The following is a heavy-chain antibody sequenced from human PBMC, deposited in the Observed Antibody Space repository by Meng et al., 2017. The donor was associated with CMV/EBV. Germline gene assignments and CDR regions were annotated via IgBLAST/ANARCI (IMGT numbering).Heavy chain of an antibody. V-gene: IGHV3-11*04. D-gene: IGHD3-10*01. CDR3: ARLRFYYGSESYYKGIYIDY. CDR1: GFTFSDYY. Sequence: GGSLRLSCAASGFTFSDYYMSWIRQAPGKGLEWVSYISSSGSTIYYADSVKGRFTISRDNAKNSLYLQMNSLRAEDTAVYYCARLRFYYGSESYYKGIYIDYWGQGTLVTVSS. CDR2: ISSSGSTI. J-gene: IGHJ4*02.